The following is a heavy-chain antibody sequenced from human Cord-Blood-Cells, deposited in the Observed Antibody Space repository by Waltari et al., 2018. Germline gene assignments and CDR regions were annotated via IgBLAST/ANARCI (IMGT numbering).Heavy chain of an antibody. CDR2: IKSNTDGGTT. V-gene: IGHV3-15*01. Sequence: EVQLVESGGGLVKPGGSLRLSCAASGFTFSNAWMSWVRQAPGKGLEWVGRIKSNTDGGTTDYAAPVKGRFTISRDDSKNTLYLQMNSLKTADTAVYYCTTDRIAAADAFDIWGQGTMVTVSS. J-gene: IGHJ3*02. CDR1: GFTFSNAW. CDR3: TTDRIAAADAFDI. D-gene: IGHD6-13*01.